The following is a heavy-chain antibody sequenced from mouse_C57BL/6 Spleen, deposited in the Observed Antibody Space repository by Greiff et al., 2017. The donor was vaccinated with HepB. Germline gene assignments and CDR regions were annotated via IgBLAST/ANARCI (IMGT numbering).Heavy chain of an antibody. CDR3: ARTSTMVTRGYFDY. Sequence: VQLKQSGPELVKPGASVKISCKASGYSFTDYNMNWVKQSNGKSLEWIGVINPNYGTTSYNQKFKGKATLTVDQSSSTAYMQLNSLTSEDSAVYYCARTSTMVTRGYFDYWGQGTTLTVSS. D-gene: IGHD2-2*01. CDR2: INPNYGTT. J-gene: IGHJ2*01. V-gene: IGHV1-39*01. CDR1: GYSFTDYN.